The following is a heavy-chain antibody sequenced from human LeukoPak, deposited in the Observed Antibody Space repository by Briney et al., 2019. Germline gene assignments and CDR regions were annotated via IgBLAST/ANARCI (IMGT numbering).Heavy chain of an antibody. V-gene: IGHV3-23*01. J-gene: IGHJ5*02. Sequence: GGSLRLSCAASGFTFSDHSMSWVRQAPGKGLEWVSNIRNNGRNTYYTDSVKGRFTISRDNSKNTLYLEMNSLRAEDTAVYYCARGGHSSCFDPWGQGTQVTISS. CDR1: GFTFSDHS. CDR3: ARGGHSSCFDP. D-gene: IGHD6-13*01. CDR2: IRNNGRNT.